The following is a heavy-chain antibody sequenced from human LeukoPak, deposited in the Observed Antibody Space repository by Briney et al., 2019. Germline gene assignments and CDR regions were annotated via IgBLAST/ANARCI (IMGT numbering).Heavy chain of an antibody. J-gene: IGHJ6*02. CDR2: IYYSGST. CDR3: ARDLIVEQPTYYGMDV. V-gene: IGHV4-59*01. D-gene: IGHD6-13*01. CDR1: GGSISSYY. Sequence: SETLSLTCTVSGGSISSYYWSWIRQPPGKGLEWIGYIYYSGSTNYNPSLKSRVTISADTSKNQFSLKLSSVTAADTAVYYCARDLIVEQPTYYGMDVWGHGWPVTVSS.